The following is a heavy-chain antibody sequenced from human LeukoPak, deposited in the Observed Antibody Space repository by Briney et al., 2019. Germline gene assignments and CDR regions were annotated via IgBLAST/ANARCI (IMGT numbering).Heavy chain of an antibody. J-gene: IGHJ4*02. Sequence: ASVKVSCKASGYTFTSYGISWVRQAPGQGLEWMGWISAYNGNTNYAQKLQGRVTMTTDTSTSTAYMELRSLRSDDTAVYYCARAVTYYYDSSGYLPLDYWGQGTLVTVSS. D-gene: IGHD3-22*01. CDR1: GYTFTSYG. V-gene: IGHV1-18*01. CDR2: ISAYNGNT. CDR3: ARAVTYYYDSSGYLPLDY.